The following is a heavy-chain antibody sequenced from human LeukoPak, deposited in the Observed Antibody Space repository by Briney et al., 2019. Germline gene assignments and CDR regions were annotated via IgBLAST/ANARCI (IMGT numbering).Heavy chain of an antibody. CDR1: GFTFSSYW. V-gene: IGHV3-9*01. Sequence: GGSLRLSCAASGFTFSSYWMHWVRQAPGKGLEWVSSINWNSGSIGYADSVKGRFTISRDNAKNSLYLQMNSLRAEDTALYYCAKSCSSTSCYYFDFWGQGALVTVSS. CDR3: AKSCSSTSCYYFDF. CDR2: INWNSGSI. D-gene: IGHD2-2*01. J-gene: IGHJ4*02.